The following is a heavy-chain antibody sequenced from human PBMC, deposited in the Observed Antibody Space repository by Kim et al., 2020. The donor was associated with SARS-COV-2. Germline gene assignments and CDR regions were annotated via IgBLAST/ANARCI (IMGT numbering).Heavy chain of an antibody. CDR3: ARARDIVVLVGDNDAFDI. CDR2: ISSSGSTI. D-gene: IGHD2-15*01. V-gene: IGHV3-11*01. Sequence: GGSLRLSCAASGFTFSDYYMSWIRQAPGKGLEWVSYISSSGSTIYYADSVKGRFTISRDNAKNSLYLQMNSLRAEDTAVYYCARARDIVVLVGDNDAFDIWGQGTMVTVSS. J-gene: IGHJ3*02. CDR1: GFTFSDYY.